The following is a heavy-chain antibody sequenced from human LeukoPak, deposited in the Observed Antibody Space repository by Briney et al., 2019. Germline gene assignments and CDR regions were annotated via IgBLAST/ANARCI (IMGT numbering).Heavy chain of an antibody. CDR1: GGSFSGYY. D-gene: IGHD3-10*01. V-gene: IGHV4-34*01. Sequence: PSETLSLTCAVYGGSFSGYYWSWIRQPPGKGLEWIGEINHSGSTNYNPSLKSRVTISVDTSKNQFSLKLSSVAAADTAVYYCREGYYYGSGSYLEDYWGQGTLVTVSS. CDR2: INHSGST. J-gene: IGHJ4*02. CDR3: REGYYYGSGSYLEDY.